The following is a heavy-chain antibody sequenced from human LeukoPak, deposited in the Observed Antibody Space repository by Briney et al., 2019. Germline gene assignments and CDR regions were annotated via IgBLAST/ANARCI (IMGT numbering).Heavy chain of an antibody. D-gene: IGHD4-17*01. CDR2: FYYSGST. Sequence: SETLSLTCTVSGGSISSYYWSWLRQPPGKGLEWIGYFYYSGSTNYNPSLKSRVTMSVDTSKNQFSLKLSSVTAADTAVYYCARHSSDYYGPFDYWGQGTLVTVSS. V-gene: IGHV4-59*08. CDR3: ARHSSDYYGPFDY. CDR1: GGSISSYY. J-gene: IGHJ4*02.